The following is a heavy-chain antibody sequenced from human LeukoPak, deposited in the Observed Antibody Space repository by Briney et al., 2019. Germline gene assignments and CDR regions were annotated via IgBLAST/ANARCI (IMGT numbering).Heavy chain of an antibody. CDR1: GFTFSSYW. CDR2: LKQDGSEK. D-gene: IGHD3-3*01. J-gene: IGHJ6*03. Sequence: GGSLRLSCAASGFTFSSYWMSWVRQAPGKGLEWVANLKQDGSEKYYVDSVKGRFTISRDNAKNSLYLQMNSLRAEDTAVYYRARERITIFGVSRGYYYMDVWGKGTTVTVSS. V-gene: IGHV3-7*01. CDR3: ARERITIFGVSRGYYYMDV.